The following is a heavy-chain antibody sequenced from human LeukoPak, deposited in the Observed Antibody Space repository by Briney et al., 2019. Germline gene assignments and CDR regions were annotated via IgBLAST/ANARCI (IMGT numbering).Heavy chain of an antibody. J-gene: IGHJ4*02. CDR3: AKDAGSWGRSVFRSPTAYYFDY. D-gene: IGHD2-15*01. V-gene: IGHV3-23*01. CDR2: ISGSGGST. CDR1: GFTFSSYA. Sequence: PGGSLRLSCAASGFTFSSYAMSWVRQAPGKGLEWVSAISGSGGSTYYADSVKGRFTISRGNSKNTLYLQMNSLRAEDTAVYYCAKDAGSWGRSVFRSPTAYYFDYWGQGTLVTVSS.